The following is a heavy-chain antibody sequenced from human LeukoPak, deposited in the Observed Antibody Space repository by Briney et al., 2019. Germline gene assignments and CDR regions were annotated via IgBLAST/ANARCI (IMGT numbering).Heavy chain of an antibody. J-gene: IGHJ4*02. Sequence: PSETLSLTCTISRGSISTYYWSWIRQPPGKGLEWIGYISTGGSTNYNPSLKSRVTISVDTFKNQFSLNLSSVTAADTAVYYCARRRTTGTTGYFDYWGQGTLVTVSS. CDR2: ISTGGST. CDR3: ARRRTTGTTGYFDY. V-gene: IGHV4-4*09. D-gene: IGHD1-1*01. CDR1: RGSISTYY.